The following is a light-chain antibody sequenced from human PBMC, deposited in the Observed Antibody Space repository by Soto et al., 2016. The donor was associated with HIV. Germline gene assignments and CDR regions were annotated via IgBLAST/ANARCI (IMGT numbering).Light chain of an antibody. CDR2: DDD. CDR3: QVWDGDRDHVV. CDR1: KIGNKL. V-gene: IGLV3-21*04. J-gene: IGLJ2*01. Sequence: SYELTQPPSVSVAPGETATITCGGYKIGNKLVHWYRQRPGQAPVLAIYDDDDRPSGIPERSSGSNSGNTATLTINTVEAGDEADYYCQVWDGDRDHVVFGGGTKLNVL.